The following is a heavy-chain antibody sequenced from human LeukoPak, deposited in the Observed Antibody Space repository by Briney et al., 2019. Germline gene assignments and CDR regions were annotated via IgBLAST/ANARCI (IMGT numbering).Heavy chain of an antibody. CDR3: ATSDDSPGAFDI. CDR2: IYYSGST. D-gene: IGHD3-22*01. CDR1: GGSISSSSYY. J-gene: IGHJ3*02. V-gene: IGHV4-39*01. Sequence: SETLSLTCTVSGGSISSSSYYWGWIRQPPGKGLEWIGSIYYSGSTYYNPSLKSRVTISVDTSKNQFSLKLSSVTAADTAVYYCATSDDSPGAFDIWGQGTMVTVSS.